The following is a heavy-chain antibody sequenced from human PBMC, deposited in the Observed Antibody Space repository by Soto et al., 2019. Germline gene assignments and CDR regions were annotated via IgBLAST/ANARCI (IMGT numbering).Heavy chain of an antibody. Sequence: QLQLQESGPGLVKPSETLSLTCTVSGGSIRSSSYYWGWIRQPPGKGLEWIGSLYYSGSTYYNPSLKIRVTRSVDTSKNQVSLKLSSVTAADTDVYYCARQIVVVPKGMDVWGQGTTVTVSS. V-gene: IGHV4-39*01. D-gene: IGHD2-2*01. CDR1: GGSIRSSSYY. J-gene: IGHJ6*02. CDR2: LYYSGST. CDR3: ARQIVVVPKGMDV.